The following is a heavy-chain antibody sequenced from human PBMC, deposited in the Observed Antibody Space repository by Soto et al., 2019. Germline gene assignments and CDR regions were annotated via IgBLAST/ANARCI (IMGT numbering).Heavy chain of an antibody. D-gene: IGHD3-10*01. CDR1: GYTFTSYG. J-gene: IGHJ6*02. CDR2: IGAYNGNT. Sequence: ASVKVSCKASGYTFTSYGISWVRQAPGQGLEWMGWIGAYNGNTNYAQKLQGRVTMATDTSTSTAYMELRSLKTEDTAVYYCTRLKEVRGVITLDYYGMDVWGQGTTVTVSS. V-gene: IGHV1-18*01. CDR3: TRLKEVRGVITLDYYGMDV.